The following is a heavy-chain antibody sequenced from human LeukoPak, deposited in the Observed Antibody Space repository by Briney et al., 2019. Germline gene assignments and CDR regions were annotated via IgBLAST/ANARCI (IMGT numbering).Heavy chain of an antibody. CDR3: ARTHAEYYYDSSGDAFDI. J-gene: IGHJ3*02. Sequence: PSETLSLTCTVSGGSISSYYWSWIRQPPGKGLEWIGYIYYSGSTNYNPSLKSRVTIPVDTSKNQFSLKLSSVTAADTAVYYCARTHAEYYYDSSGDAFDIWGQGTMVTVSS. V-gene: IGHV4-59*08. D-gene: IGHD3-22*01. CDR1: GGSISSYY. CDR2: IYYSGST.